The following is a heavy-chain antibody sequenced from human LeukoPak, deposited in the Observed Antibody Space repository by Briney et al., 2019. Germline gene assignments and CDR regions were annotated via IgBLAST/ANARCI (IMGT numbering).Heavy chain of an antibody. Sequence: SETLSLTCTVSGGSISSYYWNWIRQPAGKGLEWVGRTFDSGSTSYNPSLESRVTMSVDTPKNQFSLRLSSVTAADTAVYFCVREIPHYGIDYWGQGTLVTVSS. J-gene: IGHJ4*02. V-gene: IGHV4-4*07. CDR3: VREIPHYGIDY. CDR1: GGSISSYY. CDR2: TFDSGST. D-gene: IGHD3-10*01.